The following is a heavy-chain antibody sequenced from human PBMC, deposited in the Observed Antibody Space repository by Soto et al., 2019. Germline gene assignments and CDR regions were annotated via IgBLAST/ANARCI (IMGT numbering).Heavy chain of an antibody. J-gene: IGHJ4*02. CDR2: INPDGTLK. Sequence: GGSLRLFCAASGFALSGYWMTWVRQAPGKGLEWVASINPDGTLKYYVDSVKGRFTISRDNADNSLFLQMISLRVEDTAVYYCARWESGDWYLGIWGQGTLVTV. V-gene: IGHV3-7*03. D-gene: IGHD2-21*02. CDR1: GFALSGYW. CDR3: ARWESGDWYLGI.